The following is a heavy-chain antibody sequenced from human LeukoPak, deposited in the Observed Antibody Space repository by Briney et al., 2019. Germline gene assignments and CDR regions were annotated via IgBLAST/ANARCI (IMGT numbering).Heavy chain of an antibody. D-gene: IGHD3-3*01. V-gene: IGHV5-51*03. CDR1: GYSFTSYW. CDR2: IYPGDSDT. Sequence: KPGESLKISCKGSGYSFTSYWIGWVRQMPGKGLEWMGIIYPGDSDTRYSPSFQGQATISADKSISTAYLQWSSLKASDTAMYYCARGGTDDFWSGYTLPGYFDYWGQGTLVTVSS. J-gene: IGHJ4*02. CDR3: ARGGTDDFWSGYTLPGYFDY.